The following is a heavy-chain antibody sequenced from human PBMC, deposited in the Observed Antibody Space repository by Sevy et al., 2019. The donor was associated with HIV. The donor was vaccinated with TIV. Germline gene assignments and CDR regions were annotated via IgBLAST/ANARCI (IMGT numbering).Heavy chain of an antibody. J-gene: IGHJ4*02. CDR3: TTKGDFWSGYQFFEY. V-gene: IGHV3-7*01. Sequence: GGSLRLSCAASGFTFSSYWMSWVRQAPGKGLEWVANIKQDGSEKYYVDSVKGRFTISRDNAKNSLYLQMNSLRAEDTAVYYCTTKGDFWSGYQFFEYWGQGTLVTVSS. CDR2: IKQDGSEK. CDR1: GFTFSSYW. D-gene: IGHD3-3*01.